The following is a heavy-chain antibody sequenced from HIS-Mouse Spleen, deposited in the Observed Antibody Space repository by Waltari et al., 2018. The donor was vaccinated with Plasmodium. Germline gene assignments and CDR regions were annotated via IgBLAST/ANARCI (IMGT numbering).Heavy chain of an antibody. V-gene: IGHV4-34*01. CDR1: GGSFSGYY. J-gene: IGHJ2*01. CDR2: INHSGST. CDR3: ARVTSSGVHWYFDL. Sequence: QVQLQQWGAGLLKPSETLSLTCAVYGGSFSGYYWIWIRQPPGKGLEWIGEINHSGSTNYNPSLKSRVTISVDTSKNQFSLKLSSVTAADTAVYYCARVTSSGVHWYFDLWGRGTLVTVSS. D-gene: IGHD3-3*01.